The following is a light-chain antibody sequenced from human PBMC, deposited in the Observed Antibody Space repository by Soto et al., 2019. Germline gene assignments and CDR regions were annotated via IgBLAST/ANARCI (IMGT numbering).Light chain of an antibody. CDR2: EVS. Sequence: QSVLTQPPSASGSPGQSVTISCTGTSSDVVGYNYVPWYQQHPGKAPKLMIYEVSKRPSGVPDRFSGSKSGNTASLTVSGLQAEDEADYYCSSYAGSNNFPYVFGTGTKVTVL. CDR1: SSDVVGYNY. V-gene: IGLV2-8*01. CDR3: SSYAGSNNFPYV. J-gene: IGLJ1*01.